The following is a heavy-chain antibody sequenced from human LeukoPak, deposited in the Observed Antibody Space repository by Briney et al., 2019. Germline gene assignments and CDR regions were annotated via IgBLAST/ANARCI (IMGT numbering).Heavy chain of an antibody. Sequence: SETLSLTCTVSGGSISSGGYYWSWIRQHPGKGLEWIGYIYYSGSTYYNPSLKSRVTISVDTSKNQFSLKLSSVTAADTVVYYCARWSLKPAEQDIVVVVAAIPDPYWYFDLWGRGTLVTVSS. CDR3: ARWSLKPAEQDIVVVVAAIPDPYWYFDL. CDR1: GGSISSGGYY. D-gene: IGHD2-15*01. CDR2: IYYSGST. J-gene: IGHJ2*01. V-gene: IGHV4-31*03.